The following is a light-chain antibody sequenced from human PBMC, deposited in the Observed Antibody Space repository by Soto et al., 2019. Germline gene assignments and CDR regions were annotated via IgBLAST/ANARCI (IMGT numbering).Light chain of an antibody. Sequence: DIQMTQSPSSLSASVGDRITINCRASQSVGIYLNWYQQKPGQAPKVLIYGAFTLHSGVPSRFSGSGTGTDFTLTISNIQLEDFATYYRQQSSGTWTFGRGTKVDIK. CDR3: QQSSGTWT. CDR1: QSVGIY. J-gene: IGKJ1*01. V-gene: IGKV1-39*01. CDR2: GAF.